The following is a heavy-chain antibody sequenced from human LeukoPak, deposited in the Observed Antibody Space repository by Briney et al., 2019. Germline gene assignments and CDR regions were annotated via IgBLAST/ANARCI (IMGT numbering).Heavy chain of an antibody. CDR3: ARVTTVYDAFDI. J-gene: IGHJ3*02. CDR2: IYYSGTT. V-gene: IGHV4-59*01. CDR1: GGSISSYY. Sequence: SETLSLTCTVSGGSISSYYWSWIRQLPGKGLEWIGYIYYSGTTNYNPSLKSRVTISIDTSKNQFSLKLSSVTAADTAVYYCARVTTVYDAFDIWGQGTMVTVSS. D-gene: IGHD4-17*01.